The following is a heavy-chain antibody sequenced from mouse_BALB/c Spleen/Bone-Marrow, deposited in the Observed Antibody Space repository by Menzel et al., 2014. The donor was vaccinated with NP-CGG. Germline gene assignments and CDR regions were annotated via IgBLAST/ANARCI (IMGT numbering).Heavy chain of an antibody. D-gene: IGHD2-14*01. CDR2: ISRYSGNT. Sequence: QVQLQQSGPELVRPGVSVKISCKGSGYTFTDYGMHWVKQSHAKSLEWIGLISRYSGNTNYNQKFKDKATMTVDKSSSTAYMELARLTSEDSAIYYCARGDYRYDETMDYWGQGTSVTVSS. CDR1: GYTFTDYG. J-gene: IGHJ4*01. CDR3: ARGDYRYDETMDY. V-gene: IGHV1-67*01.